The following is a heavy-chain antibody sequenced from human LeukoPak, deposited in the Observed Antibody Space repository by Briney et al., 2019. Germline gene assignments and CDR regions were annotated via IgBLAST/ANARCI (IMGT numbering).Heavy chain of an antibody. CDR1: GGSISSYY. CDR3: PLSSGGSHFFDP. V-gene: IGHV4-59*08. D-gene: IGHD4-23*01. CDR2: ISYSGST. J-gene: IGHJ5*02. Sequence: SETLSLTCTVSGGSISSYYWSWIGQPPGKGLEWIGYISYSGSTNYNPSLKSRVTISVDTSRNQFSLKLSSVTAADAAVYYCPLSSGGSHFFDPWGQGTLVTVSS.